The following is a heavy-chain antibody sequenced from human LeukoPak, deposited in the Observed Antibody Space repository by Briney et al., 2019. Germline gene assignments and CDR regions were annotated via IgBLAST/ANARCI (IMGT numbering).Heavy chain of an antibody. CDR2: INPNSGGT. CDR3: ARDRGGRYYFDY. D-gene: IGHD3-16*01. Sequence: ASVKVSCKASGYTFTGYYMHWVRQAPGQGLEWMGWINPNSGGTNYAQKFQGRVTMTRDTSISTAYMELSRQRSDDTAVYYCARDRGGRYYFDYWGQGTLVTVSS. CDR1: GYTFTGYY. V-gene: IGHV1-2*02. J-gene: IGHJ4*02.